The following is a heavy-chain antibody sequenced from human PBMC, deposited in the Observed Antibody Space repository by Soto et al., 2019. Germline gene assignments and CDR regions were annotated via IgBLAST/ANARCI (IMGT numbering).Heavy chain of an antibody. CDR2: IGTAGDT. CDR3: ARNLKGGSGSSLNNSYYYGMDV. Sequence: GEPLRLPCAAAGFTFSGYDMHGVRQATGKGLEWVSAIGTAGDTYYPGSVKGRFTISRENAKNSLYLQMNSLRAGDTAVFYCARNLKGGSGSSLNNSYYYGMDVWGQGTTVTVSS. J-gene: IGHJ6*02. V-gene: IGHV3-13*04. D-gene: IGHD3-10*01. CDR1: GFTFSGYD.